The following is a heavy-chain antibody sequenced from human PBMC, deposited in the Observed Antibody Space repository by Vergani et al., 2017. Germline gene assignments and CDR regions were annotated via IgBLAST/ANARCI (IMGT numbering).Heavy chain of an antibody. CDR3: ARTTDTAMVTSPYYFDY. Sequence: QVQLQESGPGLVKPSQTLSLTCTVSGGSISSGDYYWIWILQPPGKGLECIGYIYYSGCTYYNPSLKSRVTISVDTSKNQFSLKLSSVTAADTAVYYCARTTDTAMVTSPYYFDYWGQGTLVTVSS. CDR2: IYYSGCT. D-gene: IGHD5-18*01. J-gene: IGHJ4*02. CDR1: GGSISSGDYY. V-gene: IGHV4-30-4*08.